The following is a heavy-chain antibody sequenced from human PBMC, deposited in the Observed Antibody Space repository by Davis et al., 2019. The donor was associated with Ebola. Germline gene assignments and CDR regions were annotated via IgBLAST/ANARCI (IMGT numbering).Heavy chain of an antibody. CDR3: ARDRGYSVLWFDP. D-gene: IGHD5-12*01. CDR1: RFTFSDFV. V-gene: IGHV4-34*01. Sequence: GSLRLSCAASRFTFSDFVMNWVRQPPGKGLEWIGEINHSGSTNYNPSLKSRVTISVDTSKNQFSLKLSSVTAADTAVYYCARDRGYSVLWFDPWGQGTLVTVSS. CDR2: INHSGST. J-gene: IGHJ5*02.